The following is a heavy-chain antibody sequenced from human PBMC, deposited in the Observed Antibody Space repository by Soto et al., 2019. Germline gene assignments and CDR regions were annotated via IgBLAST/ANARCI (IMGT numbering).Heavy chain of an antibody. Sequence: GGSLRLSCAVSGFTIRSTYFSWVRQAPGKGLEWVSSISSTTNYIYYGDSMKGRFTISRDNAKNSLYLEMNSLRAEDTAVYYCARESEDPTSNFDYWGQGTLVTVSS. V-gene: IGHV3-21*06. J-gene: IGHJ4*02. CDR2: ISSTTNYI. CDR3: ARESEDPTSNFDY. CDR1: GFTIRSTY.